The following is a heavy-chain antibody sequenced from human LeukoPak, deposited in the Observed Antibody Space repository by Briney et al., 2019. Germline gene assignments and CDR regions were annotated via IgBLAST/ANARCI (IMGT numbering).Heavy chain of an antibody. D-gene: IGHD3-3*01. CDR3: TTVSADFWSTYYYYFDY. CDR2: IRYDGSNK. J-gene: IGHJ4*02. Sequence: PGGSLRLSCAASGFTFSSYGMHWVRQAPGKGLEWVAFIRYDGSNKYYADSVKGRFTISRDNSKNTLYLQMNSLKTDDTAVYYCTTVSADFWSTYYYYFDYWGQGTLVTVSS. V-gene: IGHV3-30*02. CDR1: GFTFSSYG.